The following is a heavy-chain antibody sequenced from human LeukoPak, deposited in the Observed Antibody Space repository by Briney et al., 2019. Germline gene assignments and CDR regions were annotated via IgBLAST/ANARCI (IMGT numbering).Heavy chain of an antibody. CDR1: GFTVSSNY. D-gene: IGHD6-19*01. Sequence: GGSLRLSCAASGFTVSSNYMNWVRQAPGKGLEWVSVIYSGGSTYYADSVKGGFTISRDNSKNTLYLQMNSLRAEDTAVYYCARALAVAFWFDPWGQGTLVTVSS. CDR3: ARALAVAFWFDP. V-gene: IGHV3-66*01. J-gene: IGHJ5*02. CDR2: IYSGGST.